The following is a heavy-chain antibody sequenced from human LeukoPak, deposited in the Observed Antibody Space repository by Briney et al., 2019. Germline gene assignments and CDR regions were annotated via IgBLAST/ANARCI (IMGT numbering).Heavy chain of an antibody. CDR1: GYTFTSYD. D-gene: IGHD3-10*01. Sequence: GASVKVSCKPSGYTFTSYDINWGRQATGQGLEWMGWMKPNSGNTGYAQKSQGRVTITRNTSISTAYMELSSRRSEDTAVYYCGRIFRGVRGVIISLGYWGQGTLVTVSS. J-gene: IGHJ4*02. CDR2: MKPNSGNT. CDR3: GRIFRGVRGVIISLGY. V-gene: IGHV1-8*01.